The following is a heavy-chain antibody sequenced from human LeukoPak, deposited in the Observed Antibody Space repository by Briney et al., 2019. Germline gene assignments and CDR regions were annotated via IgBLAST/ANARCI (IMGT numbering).Heavy chain of an antibody. CDR3: ASDGGLGESSLDY. Sequence: GASVKVSCKASGGTFSSYTISWVRLAPGQGLEWMGGIVPIFGTANYAQKFQGRVTITADKSTSTSYMEVNSLRSEDTAVYYCASDGGLGESSLDYWGQGTPVTASS. CDR2: IVPIFGTA. J-gene: IGHJ4*02. CDR1: GGTFSSYT. D-gene: IGHD3-10*01. V-gene: IGHV1-69*06.